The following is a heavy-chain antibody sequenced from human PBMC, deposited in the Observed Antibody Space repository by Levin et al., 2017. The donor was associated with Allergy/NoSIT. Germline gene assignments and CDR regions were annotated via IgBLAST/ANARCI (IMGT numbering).Heavy chain of an antibody. Sequence: GGSLRLSCKASGYTFTGYYMHWVRQAPGQGLEWLGWINPNSGGTNYAQKFQGRVTMTRDTSIGTAYMELSRLRSDDTAVYYCARDREQWLVPYYYYYGMDVWGQGTTVTVSS. CDR1: GYTFTGYY. J-gene: IGHJ6*02. V-gene: IGHV1-2*02. CDR2: INPNSGGT. CDR3: ARDREQWLVPYYYYYGMDV. D-gene: IGHD6-19*01.